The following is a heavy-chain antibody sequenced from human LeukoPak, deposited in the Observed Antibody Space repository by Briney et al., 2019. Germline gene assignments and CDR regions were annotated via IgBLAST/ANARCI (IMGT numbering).Heavy chain of an antibody. D-gene: IGHD3-10*01. J-gene: IGHJ4*02. V-gene: IGHV4-30-4*01. CDR3: ARGRGRGHYGFSVNPIPFDY. CDR1: GGSVSSGDYY. Sequence: SETLSLTCTVSGGSVSSGDYYWSWIRQPPGKGPEWIGYIYHTGDTYYNPSLKSRVTISVDTSKNQFSLKLSSVTAADTAVYYCARGRGRGHYGFSVNPIPFDYWGQGTLVTVSS. CDR2: IYHTGDT.